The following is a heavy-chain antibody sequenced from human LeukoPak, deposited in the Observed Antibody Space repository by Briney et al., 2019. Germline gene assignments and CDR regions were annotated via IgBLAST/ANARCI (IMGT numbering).Heavy chain of an antibody. CDR3: ARDIWSGYVGGSYRANWFDP. Sequence: ASVKVSCKASGYTFTGYYVYCVRQAPGQGLEWMGWINPNSGVTNYAQNFQGRVTLTRDTSINTAYMELSTLRSDDTAVYYCARDIWSGYVGGSYRANWFDPCGKGTLVTVSS. J-gene: IGHJ5*02. D-gene: IGHD3-16*02. CDR1: GYTFTGYY. V-gene: IGHV1-2*02. CDR2: INPNSGVT.